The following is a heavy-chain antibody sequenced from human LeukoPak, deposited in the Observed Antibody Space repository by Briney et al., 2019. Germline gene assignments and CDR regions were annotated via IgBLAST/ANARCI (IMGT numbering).Heavy chain of an antibody. D-gene: IGHD2-2*03. CDR3: ARSVFGFCSRATCYEGAFDI. J-gene: IGHJ3*02. Sequence: SGGSLRLSCAASGFTFDNYDFHWVRQGTGKGLEWVSAIGTAGDTYYPGSVRGRFTISRENAKNTFYLQMNSLRAGDTAVYYCARSVFGFCSRATCYEGAFDIWGQGTMVTVSS. CDR1: GFTFDNYD. CDR2: IGTAGDT. V-gene: IGHV3-13*01.